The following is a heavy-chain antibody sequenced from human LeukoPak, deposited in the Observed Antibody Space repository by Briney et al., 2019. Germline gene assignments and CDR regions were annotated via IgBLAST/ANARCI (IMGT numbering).Heavy chain of an antibody. Sequence: GASVKVSCKASGYTFTSYGISWVRLAPGQGREWMGWISAYNGNTNYAQKLQGRVTMTTDTSTSTAYMELSRLRSDDTAVYYCASLLWFGDPIGPADFDPWGQGTLLTVSS. CDR1: GYTFTSYG. CDR3: ASLLWFGDPIGPADFDP. V-gene: IGHV1-18*01. D-gene: IGHD3-10*01. CDR2: ISAYNGNT. J-gene: IGHJ5*02.